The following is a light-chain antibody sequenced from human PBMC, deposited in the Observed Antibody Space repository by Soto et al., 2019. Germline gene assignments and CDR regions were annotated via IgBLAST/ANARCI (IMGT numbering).Light chain of an antibody. CDR2: WTS. J-gene: IGKJ4*01. Sequence: IVMTQSPDSLAVSLGERATINCKSSQSVLYSSDNKNYLAWYQQKPGQPPKLLIFWTSIRESGVPDRFIGSGSGKDFTLTISSLQAEDVAVYYCQQYYDTPLTFGGGNKVDIX. CDR3: QQYYDTPLT. CDR1: QSVLYSSDNKNY. V-gene: IGKV4-1*01.